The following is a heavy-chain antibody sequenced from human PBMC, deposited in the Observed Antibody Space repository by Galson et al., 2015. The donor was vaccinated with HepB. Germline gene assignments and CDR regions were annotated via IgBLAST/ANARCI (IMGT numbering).Heavy chain of an antibody. CDR3: AKPRLLHTFDY. V-gene: IGHV1-2*02. Sequence: SVKVSCKASGYTFSTYDINWVRQASGQGLEWMGWINPNSGGTNYAQKFQGSVTMTRDTSINTAYMELSRLTSDDTAVYYCAKPRLLHTFDYWGQGTLVTVSS. J-gene: IGHJ4*02. CDR2: INPNSGGT. D-gene: IGHD2-15*01. CDR1: GYTFSTYD.